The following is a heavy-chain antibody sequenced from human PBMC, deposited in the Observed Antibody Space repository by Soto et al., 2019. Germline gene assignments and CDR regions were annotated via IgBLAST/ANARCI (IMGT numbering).Heavy chain of an antibody. CDR3: ARDYYYDSSGYYAGFDY. D-gene: IGHD3-22*01. CDR1: GFSFSNYA. J-gene: IGHJ4*02. CDR2: ISGGGGGT. V-gene: IGHV3-23*01. Sequence: PGGSLRLSCAASGFSFSNYAMNWVRQAXGKGLEWVSGISGGGGGTYYADSVKGRFTISRDNAKNSLYLQMNSLRAEDTAVYYCARDYYYDSSGYYAGFDYWGQGTLVTVSS.